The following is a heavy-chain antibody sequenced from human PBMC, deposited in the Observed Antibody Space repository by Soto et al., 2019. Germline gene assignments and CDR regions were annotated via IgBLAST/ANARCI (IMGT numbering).Heavy chain of an antibody. Sequence: QLHQQQWGAGLLKPSETLSLTCAVYGGSFSGYFWNWIRQSPGKGLEWIGKVNHNGRNNYNPSLKSRVTISLDMSKNQISLKLTSVTAADTAVYYGARGGSSDWQVAFDFWGQGTMVTVSS. CDR3: ARGGSSDWQVAFDF. D-gene: IGHD6-19*01. J-gene: IGHJ3*01. V-gene: IGHV4-34*01. CDR2: VNHNGRN. CDR1: GGSFSGYF.